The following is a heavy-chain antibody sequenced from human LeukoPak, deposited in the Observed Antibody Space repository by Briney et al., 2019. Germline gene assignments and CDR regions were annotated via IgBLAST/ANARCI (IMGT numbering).Heavy chain of an antibody. CDR2: IRSKANSYAT. CDR1: GFTFSGSA. V-gene: IGHV3-73*01. D-gene: IGHD5-18*01. J-gene: IGHJ4*02. CDR3: TTPDTAMSTCDY. Sequence: GGSLRLSCAASGFTFSGSAMHWVRQASGKGLEWVGRIRSKANSYATAYAASVKGKFTISRDDSKNTAYLQMNSLRTEDTAVYYCTTPDTAMSTCDYWDQGTLVTVSS.